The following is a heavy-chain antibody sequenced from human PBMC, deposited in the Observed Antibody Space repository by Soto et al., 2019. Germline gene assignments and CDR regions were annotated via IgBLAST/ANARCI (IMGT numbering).Heavy chain of an antibody. D-gene: IGHD5-12*01. V-gene: IGHV4-4*07. CDR1: GGSINTFY. Sequence: SETLSLTCTVSGGSINTFYWSWVRQPAGKGLEWIGRIFSSGSTSFNPSLESRVAMSVDTSKNRFSLNLSSVTAADMAVYYCAREGSYSAYNFTHGIQLWSFDFWGQGALVTVSS. J-gene: IGHJ4*02. CDR3: AREGSYSAYNFTHGIQLWSFDF. CDR2: IFSSGST.